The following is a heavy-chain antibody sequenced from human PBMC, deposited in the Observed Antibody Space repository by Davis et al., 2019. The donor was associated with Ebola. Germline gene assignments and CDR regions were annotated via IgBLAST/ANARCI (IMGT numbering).Heavy chain of an antibody. CDR3: ARDPQLGKPDYVDY. J-gene: IGHJ4*02. V-gene: IGHV3-30*04. D-gene: IGHD6-13*01. Sequence: PGGSLRLFCAASGFPFSTYDFHWVRQSPGKGLEWVAAISTDSNTKYYADSVRGRFTISRDNSENTLFLEVRSLRTDDTAVYFCARDPQLGKPDYVDYWGQGTLVTVSS. CDR2: ISTDSNTK. CDR1: GFPFSTYD.